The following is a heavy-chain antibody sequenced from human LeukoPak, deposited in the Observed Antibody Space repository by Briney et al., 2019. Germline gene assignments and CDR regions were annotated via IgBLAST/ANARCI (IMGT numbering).Heavy chain of an antibody. J-gene: IGHJ5*02. Sequence: PGGSLRLSCAASGFTFSSYAMSWVRQAPGKGLEWISAISGSGGSTYYADSVKDRFTISRDTSKNTLYLQMNTLRAEDTAVYYCAKSGKTSGYDSFGIAWGQGTLVTVSS. CDR3: AKSGKTSGYDSFGIA. CDR2: ISGSGGST. V-gene: IGHV3-23*01. D-gene: IGHD5-12*01. CDR1: GFTFSSYA.